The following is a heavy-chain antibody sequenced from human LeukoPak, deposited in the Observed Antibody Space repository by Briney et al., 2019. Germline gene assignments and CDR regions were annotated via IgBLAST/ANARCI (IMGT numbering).Heavy chain of an antibody. CDR2: INPNSGGT. J-gene: IGHJ4*02. V-gene: IGHV1-2*02. CDR3: ARDSPYYDSSGHYFDY. Sequence: ASVKVSCKASGYTFTGYYMHWVRQAPGRGLEWMGWINPNSGGTNYAQKFQGRVTMTRDTSISTAYMELSRLRSEDTAVYYCARDSPYYDSSGHYFDYWGQGTLVTVSS. CDR1: GYTFTGYY. D-gene: IGHD3-22*01.